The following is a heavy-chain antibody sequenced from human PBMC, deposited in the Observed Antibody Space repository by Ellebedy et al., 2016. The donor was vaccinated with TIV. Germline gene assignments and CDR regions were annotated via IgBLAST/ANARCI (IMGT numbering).Heavy chain of an antibody. CDR1: GGSIISTNW. V-gene: IGHV4-4*02. CDR3: AKRQAYGDYEYACDI. J-gene: IGHJ3*02. CDR2: IYHSGST. D-gene: IGHD4-17*01. Sequence: MPSETLSLTCAVSGGSIISTNWWSWVRQPPGKGLEWIGEIYHSGSTNYNPSLKSRVTISVDKSKNQFSLKLSSLTAADTAVYYCAKRQAYGDYEYACDIWGQGTMVTVSS.